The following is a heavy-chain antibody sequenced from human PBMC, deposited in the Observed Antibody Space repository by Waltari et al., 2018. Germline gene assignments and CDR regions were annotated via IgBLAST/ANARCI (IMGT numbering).Heavy chain of an antibody. J-gene: IGHJ4*02. D-gene: IGHD6-19*01. Sequence: EVQLVESWGGFILPGGSLRLACYASGFAVTTHYMSWVRQAPGKALECVSVIYSSGSTYYADSVKGRFTISRDNSKNTLYLQMTSLRAEDTAVYYCARDIAGRVAGTRDYWGQGTLVTVSS. CDR3: ARDIAGRVAGTRDY. CDR2: IYSSGST. V-gene: IGHV3-53*01. CDR1: GFAVTTHY.